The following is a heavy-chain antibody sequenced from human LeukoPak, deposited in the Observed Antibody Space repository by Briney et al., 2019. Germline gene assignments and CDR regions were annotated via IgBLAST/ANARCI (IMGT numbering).Heavy chain of an antibody. J-gene: IGHJ4*02. CDR3: ARHSRTYYDILTGPYGGSFDY. Sequence: SGTLSLTCAVYGESFSGHYWTWIRQPPGKGLEWIGEINHSGTTNYNPSLKSRVTILADTSKNQFSLKLSSVTAADTAVYYCARHSRTYYDILTGPYGGSFDYWGQRTLVTVSS. V-gene: IGHV4-34*01. CDR2: INHSGTT. CDR1: GESFSGHY. D-gene: IGHD3-9*01.